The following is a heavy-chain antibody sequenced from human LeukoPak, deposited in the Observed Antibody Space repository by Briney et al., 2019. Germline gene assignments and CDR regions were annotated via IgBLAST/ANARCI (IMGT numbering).Heavy chain of an antibody. CDR1: GFTFSSYA. CDR3: ARDGSSSCYRCFDY. CDR2: ISYDGSNK. V-gene: IGHV3-30*04. J-gene: IGHJ4*02. Sequence: GGSLRLSCAASGFTFSSYAMHWVRQAPGKGLEWVAVISYDGSNKYYADSVKGRFTISRDNSKNTLYLQMNSLRAEDTAVYYCARDGSSSCYRCFDYWGQGTLVTVP. D-gene: IGHD2-2*02.